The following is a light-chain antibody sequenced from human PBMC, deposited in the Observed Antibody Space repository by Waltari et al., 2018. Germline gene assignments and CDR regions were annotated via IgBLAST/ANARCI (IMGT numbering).Light chain of an antibody. J-gene: IGLJ3*02. CDR1: SGYSSNV. CDR2: VNSDGSH. Sequence: QLVLTQSPSVSASLGASVKLTCTLSSGYSSNVIAWHQQQPGKGPRYLMKVNSDGSHSKGDEIPDRFSGSSSGPERYLTISSLQSDDEADYYCQTGGHGTWVFGGGTKLTVL. CDR3: QTGGHGTWV. V-gene: IGLV4-69*01.